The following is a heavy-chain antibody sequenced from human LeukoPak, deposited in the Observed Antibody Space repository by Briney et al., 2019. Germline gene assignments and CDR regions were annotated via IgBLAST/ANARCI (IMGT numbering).Heavy chain of an antibody. CDR2: MSSSGST. Sequence: KPWETLSLTCAVSGASFSLYYWSGIRQPAGKGLEWIGRMSSSGSTNYNPSLKSQVTMSVDTSKNQFSLDLSSVTAADTVVYYCARDSRTERPWYFVLWGRGSLVTVSS. D-gene: IGHD3/OR15-3a*01. J-gene: IGHJ2*01. CDR1: GASFSLYY. CDR3: ARDSRTERPWYFVL. V-gene: IGHV4-4*07.